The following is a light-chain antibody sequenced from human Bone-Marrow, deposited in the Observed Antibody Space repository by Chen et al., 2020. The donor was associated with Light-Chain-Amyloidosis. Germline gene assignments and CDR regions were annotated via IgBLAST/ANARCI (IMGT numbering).Light chain of an antibody. J-gene: IGLJ3*02. CDR2: DDS. CDR1: NIGSTS. Sequence: SYVLTQPSSVSVAPGQTATIACGGNNIGSTSVHWYQQTPGQAPLLVVYDDSDRPSGIPARVSGSSSGNTAALTISGVEAGEEADYYCQVWDRSSDRPVFGGGTKLTVL. V-gene: IGLV3-21*02. CDR3: QVWDRSSDRPV.